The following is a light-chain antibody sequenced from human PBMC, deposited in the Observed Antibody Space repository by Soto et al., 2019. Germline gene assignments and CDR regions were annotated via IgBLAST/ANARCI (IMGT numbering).Light chain of an antibody. Sequence: DIVMTQSPLSLPVTPGEPASISCRSSQSLLHSNGYNYLDWYLQKPGQSPQLLIYLGSNRSSGVPDRFSGSGSGTDCTLKISRVEAEDVGVYYCRQALPNPPYPFGQGIKVDIX. V-gene: IGKV2-28*01. J-gene: IGKJ2*01. CDR1: QSLLHSNGYNY. CDR3: RQALPNPPYP. CDR2: LGS.